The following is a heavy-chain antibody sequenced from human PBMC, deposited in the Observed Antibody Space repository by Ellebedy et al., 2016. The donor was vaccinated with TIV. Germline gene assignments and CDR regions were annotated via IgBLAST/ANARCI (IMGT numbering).Heavy chain of an antibody. Sequence: PGGSLRLSCLTSGFNLNDHYIDWVRQAPGKGLEWVGRARSKVARYSTEHAASVKGRFTISRDDSKSSMYLQMNNLKIEDTAVYYCAGCSPGNIFENWGQGTLVTVSS. D-gene: IGHD2-15*01. V-gene: IGHV3-72*01. CDR1: GFNLNDHY. CDR3: AGCSPGNIFEN. CDR2: ARSKVARYST. J-gene: IGHJ4*02.